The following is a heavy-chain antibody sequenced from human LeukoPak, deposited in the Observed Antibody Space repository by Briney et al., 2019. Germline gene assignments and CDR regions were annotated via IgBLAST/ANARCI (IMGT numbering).Heavy chain of an antibody. J-gene: IGHJ4*02. CDR2: IKQDGSEK. D-gene: IGHD3-22*01. Sequence: GGSLRLSCAASGFTFSSYWMSWVRQAPGKGLEWVANIKQDGSEKYYVDSVKGRFTISRDNAKNSLYLQMNSLRAEDTAVYYCARDFFAYSSGYYSSFDYWGQGTLVTVSS. CDR3: ARDFFAYSSGYYSSFDY. CDR1: GFTFSSYW. V-gene: IGHV3-7*01.